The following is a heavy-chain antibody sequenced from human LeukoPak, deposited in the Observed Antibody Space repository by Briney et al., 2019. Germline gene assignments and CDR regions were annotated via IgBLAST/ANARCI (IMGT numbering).Heavy chain of an antibody. V-gene: IGHV4-34*01. CDR1: GGSFSGYY. CDR3: ARGATGRYYGSGSYYPS. CDR2: INHSGST. Sequence: TSETLSLTCAVYGGSFSGYYWGWIRQPPGKGLEWIGEINHSGSTNYNPSLKSRVTISVDTSKNQFSLKLSSVTAADTAVYYCARGATGRYYGSGSYYPSWGQGTLVTVSS. J-gene: IGHJ5*02. D-gene: IGHD3-10*01.